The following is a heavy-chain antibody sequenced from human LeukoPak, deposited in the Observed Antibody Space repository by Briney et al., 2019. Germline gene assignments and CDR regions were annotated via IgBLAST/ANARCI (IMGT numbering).Heavy chain of an antibody. J-gene: IGHJ6*03. V-gene: IGHV3-21*01. CDR3: ARVSYYYYYMDV. Sequence: PGGSLRLSCAASGFTFRTSGMSWVRQAPGKGLEWVSSISSSSSYIYYADSVKGRFTISRDNAKNSLYLQMNSLRAEDTAVYYCARVSYYYYYMDVWGKGTTVTVSS. CDR1: GFTFRTSG. CDR2: ISSSSSYI.